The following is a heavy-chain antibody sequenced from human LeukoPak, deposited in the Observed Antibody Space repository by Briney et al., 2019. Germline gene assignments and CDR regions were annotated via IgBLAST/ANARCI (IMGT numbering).Heavy chain of an antibody. V-gene: IGHV1-8*01. CDR1: VYTFTSYD. Sequence: SSVNVSCKASVYTFTSYDIHWVRQATGQGLEWMGWMNPNSGNTGYAQKFQGRVTMTRNTSISTAYMELSSLRSEDTAVYYCARGHHHPETFYDFWSGSTPKNWFDPWGQGTLVTVSS. D-gene: IGHD3-3*01. CDR3: ARGHHHPETFYDFWSGSTPKNWFDP. CDR2: MNPNSGNT. J-gene: IGHJ5*02.